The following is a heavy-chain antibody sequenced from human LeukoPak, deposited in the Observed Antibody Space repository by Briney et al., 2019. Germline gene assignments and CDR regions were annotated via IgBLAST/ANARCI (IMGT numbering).Heavy chain of an antibody. V-gene: IGHV1-2*02. CDR2: GNTNSGGT. Sequence: ASVKVSCTASGYTFTCCDMHWVWQAPGQGLEWMGWGNTNSGGTSCAQKFQGRVTMSRGTSISTAHTANSKLRSHDPAVYYCARGHCTTTVRHSNHDYWGQGPLVTVSS. J-gene: IGHJ4*02. CDR1: GYTFTCCD. CDR3: ARGHCTTTVRHSNHDY. D-gene: IGHD2-8*01.